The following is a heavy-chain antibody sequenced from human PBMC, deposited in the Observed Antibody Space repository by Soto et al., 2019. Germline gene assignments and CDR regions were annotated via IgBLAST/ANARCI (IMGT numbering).Heavy chain of an antibody. V-gene: IGHV4-61*08. Sequence: SDTLSLTCVLSGVSVTIGDHYWAWLRPPPGKGLEWIGHIFFTGATNYNPSLKSRVTISVDTSKSQFSLNLTSVTAADPGMYYCESGRSDSAGSRLGRRMDVWGQASTGTVS. J-gene: IGHJ6*02. CDR1: GVSVTIGDHY. D-gene: IGHD3-10*01. CDR3: ESGRSDSAGSRLGRRMDV. CDR2: IFFTGAT.